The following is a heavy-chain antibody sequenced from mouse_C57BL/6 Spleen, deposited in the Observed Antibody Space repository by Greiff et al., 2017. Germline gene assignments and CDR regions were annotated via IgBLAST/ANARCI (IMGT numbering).Heavy chain of an antibody. V-gene: IGHV5-6*01. D-gene: IGHD2-2*01. CDR2: ISSGGSYT. J-gene: IGHJ2*01. CDR3: AGQGGYGFDY. CDR1: GFTFSSYG. Sequence: EVQLVESGGDLVKPGGSLKLSCAASGFTFSSYGMSWVRQTPDKRLEWVATISSGGSYTYYPDSVKGRFTISRDNAKNTLYLQMSSLKSEDTAMYYCAGQGGYGFDYWGQGTTLTVSS.